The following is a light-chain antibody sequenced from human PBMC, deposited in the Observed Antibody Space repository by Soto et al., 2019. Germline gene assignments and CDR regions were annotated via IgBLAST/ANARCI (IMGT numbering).Light chain of an antibody. CDR3: QQSYSTPYT. CDR1: QRITTY. CDR2: TAA. Sequence: HMTQSPSSLSASVGDRVTITCRASQRITTYLNWYQQKPGKAPKLLISTAATLQGGVPSRFSGSGSGTDFTLTITTLQPEYFATYFCQQSYSTPYTFGQGTKLEIK. J-gene: IGKJ2*01. V-gene: IGKV1-39*01.